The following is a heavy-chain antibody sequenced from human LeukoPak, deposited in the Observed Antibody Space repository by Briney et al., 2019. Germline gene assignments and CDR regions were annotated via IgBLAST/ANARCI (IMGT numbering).Heavy chain of an antibody. D-gene: IGHD2-2*01. V-gene: IGHV3-48*01. Sequence: GGSLRLSCAASGFTFSSYSMNWVRQAPGKGLEWVSYISSSSSTIYYADSVKGRFTISRDSAKNSLYLQMNSLRAEDTAVYYCARDGYCSSTSCSGDYYYYMDVWGKGTTVTVSS. CDR1: GFTFSSYS. CDR3: ARDGYCSSTSCSGDYYYYMDV. J-gene: IGHJ6*03. CDR2: ISSSSSTI.